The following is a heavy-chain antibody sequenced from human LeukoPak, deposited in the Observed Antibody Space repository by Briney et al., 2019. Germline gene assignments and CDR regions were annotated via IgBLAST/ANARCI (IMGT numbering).Heavy chain of an antibody. CDR3: ARDSPGWTGTDY. CDR1: GYTFTGYY. Sequence: ASVTVSCKASGYTFTGYYMHWVRQAPGQGLEWMGWINPNSGGTNYAQKFQGRVTMTRDTSISTAYMELSRLRSDDTAVYYCARDSPGWTGTDYWGQGTLVTVSS. J-gene: IGHJ4*02. CDR2: INPNSGGT. V-gene: IGHV1-2*02. D-gene: IGHD3/OR15-3a*01.